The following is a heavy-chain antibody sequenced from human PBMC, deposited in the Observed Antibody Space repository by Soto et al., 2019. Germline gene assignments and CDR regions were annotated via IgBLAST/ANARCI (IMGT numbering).Heavy chain of an antibody. CDR1: GYTFTSYD. D-gene: IGHD3-22*01. Sequence: RASVKVSCKASGYTFTSYDINWVRQATGQGLEWMGWMNPNSGNTGYAQKFQGRVTMTRNTSISTAYMELSSLRSEDTAVYYCARVSPRYYDSSGYSDYWGQGTLVTVSS. J-gene: IGHJ4*02. V-gene: IGHV1-8*01. CDR2: MNPNSGNT. CDR3: ARVSPRYYDSSGYSDY.